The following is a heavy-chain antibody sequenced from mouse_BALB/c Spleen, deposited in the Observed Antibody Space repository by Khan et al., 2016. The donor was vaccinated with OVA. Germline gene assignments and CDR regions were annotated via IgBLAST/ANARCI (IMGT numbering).Heavy chain of an antibody. V-gene: IGHV2-9*02. CDR2: IWAGGTT. J-gene: IGHJ3*01. CDR1: GFSLTDYG. D-gene: IGHD2-13*01. Sequence: QVQLKESGPGLVAPSQSLSITCTVSGFSLTDYGVHWLRQPPGKGLEWLGVIWAGGTTNYNSALMSRLSISKDNSRGQVFLKMNSLQTDDTAFYYCATLYGDEPYWGLGTLVTVSA. CDR3: ATLYGDEPY.